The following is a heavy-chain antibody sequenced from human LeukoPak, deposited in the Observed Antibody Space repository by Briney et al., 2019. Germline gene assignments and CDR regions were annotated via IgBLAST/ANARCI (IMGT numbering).Heavy chain of an antibody. V-gene: IGHV4-39*07. CDR3: ARGGLYNWNKIFDY. D-gene: IGHD1/OR15-1a*01. CDR2: LRPSTTT. J-gene: IGHJ4*02. CDR1: GGSISSSSKF. Sequence: TASETLSLTCTVSGGSISSSSKFWGWIRQPPGKGLEWIGSLRPSTTTYYNPSLRSRVAISVDTSKNQFSLTLSSVTAADTAVYYCARGGLYNWNKIFDYWGQGTLVTVSS.